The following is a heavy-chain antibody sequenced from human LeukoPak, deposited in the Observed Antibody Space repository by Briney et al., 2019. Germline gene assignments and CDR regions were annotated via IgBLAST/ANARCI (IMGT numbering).Heavy chain of an antibody. Sequence: GGSLRLSCAASGFTFSTYWMSWVRQAPGKGLEWVAHIKQDGSEKYYVDSVKGRFTISRDNAKNSLYLQMNSLRAEDTAVYYCAREPPTNRDSSNYGSWGQGTLVTVSS. CDR3: AREPPTNRDSSNYGS. V-gene: IGHV3-7*01. CDR1: GFTFSTYW. J-gene: IGHJ4*02. D-gene: IGHD4-11*01. CDR2: IKQDGSEK.